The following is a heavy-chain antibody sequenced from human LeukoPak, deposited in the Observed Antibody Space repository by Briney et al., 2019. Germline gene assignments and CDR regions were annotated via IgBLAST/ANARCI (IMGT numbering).Heavy chain of an antibody. J-gene: IGHJ4*02. V-gene: IGHV3-33*01. CDR3: ASTGYSSGWYLFDY. CDR2: IWYDGSNK. Sequence: GGSLRLSCAASGFTFSSYGMHWVRQAPGKGLEGVAVIWYDGSNKYYADSVKGRFTISRDNSKNTLYLQMNSLRAEDTAVYYCASTGYSSGWYLFDYWGQGTLVTVSS. D-gene: IGHD6-19*01. CDR1: GFTFSSYG.